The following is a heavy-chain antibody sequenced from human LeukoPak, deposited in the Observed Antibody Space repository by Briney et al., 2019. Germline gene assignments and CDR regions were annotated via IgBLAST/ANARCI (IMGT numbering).Heavy chain of an antibody. Sequence: AGSLRLSCVASGFTFSRYWMHWVRQAPGKGLVWVSRINSDGRSTNYADSVKGRFSISRDNAENTLYLQMNSLRAEDTAVYYCPRDRNRDGYNYADAFDIWGQGTMVTVSS. CDR2: INSDGRST. J-gene: IGHJ3*02. D-gene: IGHD5-24*01. CDR3: PRDRNRDGYNYADAFDI. V-gene: IGHV3-74*01. CDR1: GFTFSRYW.